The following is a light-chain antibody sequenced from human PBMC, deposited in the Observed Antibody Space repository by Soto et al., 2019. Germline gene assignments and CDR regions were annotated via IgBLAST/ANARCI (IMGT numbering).Light chain of an antibody. Sequence: QSVLTQPPSVSGAPGQRVTISCTGSSSNIGAGYDVHWYQQLPGTAPKLLIYGNSNRPSGVPDRFSGSKSGTSASLAITGLXXXXXXXYXCQSYDSSLSGAVFGGGTQLTVL. V-gene: IGLV1-40*01. CDR3: QSYDSSLSGAV. CDR1: SSNIGAGYD. CDR2: GNS. J-gene: IGLJ7*01.